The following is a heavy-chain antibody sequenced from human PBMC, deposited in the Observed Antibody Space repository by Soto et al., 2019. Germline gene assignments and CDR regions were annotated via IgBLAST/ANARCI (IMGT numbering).Heavy chain of an antibody. CDR3: ARDLKTYSASWIHGMDV. J-gene: IGHJ6*02. Sequence: PGRSLRLSCAASGFTFSDHSMNWVRQAPGKGLEWVSSISSSSSYIYYADSVKGRFTISRDNAENSMSLQMNSLRAEDTAVYYCARDLKTYSASWIHGMDVWGQGTTVTVSS. CDR2: ISSSSSYI. D-gene: IGHD6-13*01. V-gene: IGHV3-21*01. CDR1: GFTFSDHS.